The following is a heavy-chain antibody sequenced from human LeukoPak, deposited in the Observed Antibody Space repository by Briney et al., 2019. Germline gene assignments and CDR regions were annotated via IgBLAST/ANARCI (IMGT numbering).Heavy chain of an antibody. CDR2: IYYSGST. V-gene: IGHV4-59*11. CDR3: ARGSSGWDLGALDI. Sequence: SETLSLTCTVSGGSLSSHFWSWIRQPPGKVLEWIGYIYYSGSTNYNPSLKSRVTISVDTSKNQFSLKLSSVTAADTAMYYCARGSSGWDLGALDIWGQGTMVTVSS. CDR1: GGSLSSHF. J-gene: IGHJ3*02. D-gene: IGHD6-19*01.